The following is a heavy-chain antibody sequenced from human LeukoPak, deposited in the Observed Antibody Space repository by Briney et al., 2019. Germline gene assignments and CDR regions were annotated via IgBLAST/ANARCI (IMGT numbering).Heavy chain of an antibody. J-gene: IGHJ4*02. V-gene: IGHV4-34*01. CDR1: GGSFSGYY. CDR3: ARTRWPKPFHY. Sequence: SETLSLTCAVYGGSFSGYYWSWIRQPPGKGLEWIGEINHSGSTNYNPSLKSRVTISVDTSKNQLSLKLSSVTAADTAVYYCARTRWPKPFHYWGQGTLVTVSS. CDR2: INHSGST. D-gene: IGHD4-23*01.